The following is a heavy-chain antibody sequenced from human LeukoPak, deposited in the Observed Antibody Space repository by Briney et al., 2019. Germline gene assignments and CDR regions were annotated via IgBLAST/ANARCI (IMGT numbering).Heavy chain of an antibody. V-gene: IGHV3-23*01. CDR3: AKGAAAGTVDWFDP. D-gene: IGHD6-13*01. CDR2: ITGYGAT. CDR1: GFTFSNFA. J-gene: IGHJ5*02. Sequence: GGSLRLSCAASGFTFSNFAMMWVRQAPGTGLQWVSTITGYGATFYADSVRGRFTIFRDTSMNTLFLQMNSLEADDTAVYYCAKGAAAGTVDWFDPWGQGTLVTVSS.